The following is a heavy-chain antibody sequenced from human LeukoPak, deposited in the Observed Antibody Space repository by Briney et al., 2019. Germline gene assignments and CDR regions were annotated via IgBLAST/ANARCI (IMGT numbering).Heavy chain of an antibody. CDR2: MNPNSGNT. Sequence: ASVKVSCKATGYTFTSYDINWVRQATGQGLEWMGWMNPNSGNTGYAQKFQGRVTMTRNTSISTAYMELSSLRSEDTAVYYCAREEGCSSTSCYDFDYWGQGTLVTVSS. J-gene: IGHJ4*02. CDR1: GYTFTSYD. D-gene: IGHD2-2*01. V-gene: IGHV1-8*01. CDR3: AREEGCSSTSCYDFDY.